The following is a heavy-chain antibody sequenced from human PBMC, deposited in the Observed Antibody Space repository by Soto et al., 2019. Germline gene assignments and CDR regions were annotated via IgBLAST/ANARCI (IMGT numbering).Heavy chain of an antibody. J-gene: IGHJ4*02. D-gene: IGHD3-10*01. Sequence: SETLSLTCTVSGGSISSGGYYWSWIRQHPGKGLEWIGYIYYSGSTYYNPSLKSRVTISVDTSKNQFSLKLSSVTAADTAVYYCARLRKRFGELSYGKYYFDYWGQGTLVTVSS. V-gene: IGHV4-31*03. CDR3: ARLRKRFGELSYGKYYFDY. CDR2: IYYSGST. CDR1: GGSISSGGYY.